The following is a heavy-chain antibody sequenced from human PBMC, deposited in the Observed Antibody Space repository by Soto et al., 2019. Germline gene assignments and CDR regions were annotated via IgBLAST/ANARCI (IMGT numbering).Heavy chain of an antibody. CDR1: GYTFTNSD. Sequence: ASVKVSCKASGYTFTNSDINWVRQATGQGLEWMGWMNPNSGNTGYAQKFQGRVTMTRNTSISTAYMELSSLRSEDTAVYYCARGVTMVRGVIPPDYWGQGTLVTVSS. J-gene: IGHJ4*02. D-gene: IGHD3-10*01. V-gene: IGHV1-8*01. CDR2: MNPNSGNT. CDR3: ARGVTMVRGVIPPDY.